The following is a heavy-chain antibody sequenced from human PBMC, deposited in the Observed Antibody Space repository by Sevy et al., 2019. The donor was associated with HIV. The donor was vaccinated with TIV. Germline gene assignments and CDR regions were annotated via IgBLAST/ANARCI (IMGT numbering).Heavy chain of an antibody. CDR3: AREGCSKPHDY. V-gene: IGHV3-23*01. Sequence: GGSLRLSCAASGFTFSNYAMSWVRQAPGKGLEWVSTFSFGCGKIHYADSVKGRFTISRDNSKNTLYLQMNSLRAADTALYYCAREGCSKPHDYWGQGTLVTVSS. D-gene: IGHD2-2*01. J-gene: IGHJ4*02. CDR1: GFTFSNYA. CDR2: FSFGCGKI.